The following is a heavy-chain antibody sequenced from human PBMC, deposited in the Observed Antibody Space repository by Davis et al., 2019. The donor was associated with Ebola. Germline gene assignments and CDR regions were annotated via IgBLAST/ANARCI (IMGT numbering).Heavy chain of an antibody. CDR1: RGSFSTTDYF. J-gene: IGHJ5*01. CDR2: FYYTGDT. V-gene: IGHV4-39*01. CDR3: ARQDCRGGGCYFRPFGKGFDF. D-gene: IGHD2-15*01. Sequence: PSETLSLTCTVSRGSFSTTDYFWAWIRQPPGEGLQWMGSFYYTGDTSYNPSLMNRVTISVDTSKNQFSLKMASLTAADTAVYYCARQDCRGGGCYFRPFGKGFDFWGQGTPVSVSS.